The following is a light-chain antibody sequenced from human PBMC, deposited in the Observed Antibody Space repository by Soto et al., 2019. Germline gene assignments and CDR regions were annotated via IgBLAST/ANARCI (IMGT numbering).Light chain of an antibody. CDR2: GAS. Sequence: EIVLTQSPGTLSLSPGERATLSCRASQNVDSNYLAWYQQKPGQAPRLLIYGASTRATDVPARFSGSGSGTEFTLTISSLQSEDFAVYYCQQYNNWPETFGQGTKVDI. CDR1: QNVDSN. J-gene: IGKJ1*01. V-gene: IGKV3-15*01. CDR3: QQYNNWPET.